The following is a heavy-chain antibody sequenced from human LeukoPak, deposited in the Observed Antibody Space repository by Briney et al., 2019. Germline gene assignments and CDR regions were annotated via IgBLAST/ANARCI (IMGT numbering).Heavy chain of an antibody. CDR2: IKSKTDGGTT. D-gene: IGHD6-13*01. V-gene: IGHV3-15*01. J-gene: IGHJ4*02. Sequence: GGSLRLSCAASGFTASSNYMSWVRQGPGKGLEWVGRIKSKTDGGTTDYAAPVKGRFTISRDNSKNTLYLQMNSLRAEDTAVYYCAKVLSSSWLWSEFDYWGQGTLVTVSS. CDR1: GFTASSNY. CDR3: AKVLSSSWLWSEFDY.